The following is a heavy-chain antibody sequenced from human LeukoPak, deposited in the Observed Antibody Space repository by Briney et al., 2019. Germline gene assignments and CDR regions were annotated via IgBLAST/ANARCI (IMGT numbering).Heavy chain of an antibody. D-gene: IGHD1-26*01. CDR3: ASSSSGITDYYYYYYMDV. CDR2: INHSGST. Sequence: SETLSLTCAVYGGSFSGYYWSWIRQPPGKGLEWIGEINHSGSTNYNPSLKSRVTISVDTSKNQFSLKLSSVTAADTAVYYCASSSSGITDYYYYYYMDVWGKGTTVTVSS. V-gene: IGHV4-34*01. J-gene: IGHJ6*03. CDR1: GGSFSGYY.